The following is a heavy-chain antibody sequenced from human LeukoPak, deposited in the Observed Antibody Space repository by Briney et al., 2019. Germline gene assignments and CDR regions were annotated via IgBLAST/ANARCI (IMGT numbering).Heavy chain of an antibody. V-gene: IGHV3-7*03. Sequence: GGSLRLSCAASGFTFSSYWMSWVRQAPGKGLEWVANIKQDGSEKYYVDSVKGRFTISRDNAKNSLYLQMNSLRAEDTAVYYCAKVDYYDSSGPTPYYFDYWGXXTLVTVSS. CDR1: GFTFSSYW. J-gene: IGHJ4*01. CDR2: IKQDGSEK. CDR3: AKVDYYDSSGPTPYYFDY. D-gene: IGHD3-22*01.